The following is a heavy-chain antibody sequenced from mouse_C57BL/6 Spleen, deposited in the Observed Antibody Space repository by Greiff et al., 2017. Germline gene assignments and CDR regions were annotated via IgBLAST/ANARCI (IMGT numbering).Heavy chain of an antibody. CDR1: GYSFTGYY. J-gene: IGHJ2*01. D-gene: IGHD2-10*02. CDR2: INPSTGGT. Sequence: EVQLQQSGPELVKPGASVKISCKASGYSFTGYYMNWVKQSPEKSLEWIGEINPSTGGTNYNQKFKAKATLTVDKSSSTAYMQLKSLTSEDSAVYYCASGYGNPYYCDYWGQGTPLTVSS. V-gene: IGHV1-42*01. CDR3: ASGYGNPYYCDY.